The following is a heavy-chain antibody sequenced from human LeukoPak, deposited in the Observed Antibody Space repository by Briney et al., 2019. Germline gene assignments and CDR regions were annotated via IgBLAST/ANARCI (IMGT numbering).Heavy chain of an antibody. CDR2: IYYSGST. J-gene: IGHJ3*02. CDR1: GGSLSSYY. V-gene: IGHV4-59*01. D-gene: IGHD3-3*01. Sequence: PSETLSLTCTVSGGSLSSYYWSWIRQPPGKGLEWIGYIYYSGSTNYNPSLKSRVTIAVDTSKNQFSLKLSSVTAADTAVYYCAREKVYYDFWSGYSWHDAFDIWGQGTMVTVSS. CDR3: AREKVYYDFWSGYSWHDAFDI.